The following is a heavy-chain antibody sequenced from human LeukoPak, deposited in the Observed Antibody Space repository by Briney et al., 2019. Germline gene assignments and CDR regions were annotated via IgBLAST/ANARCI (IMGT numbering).Heavy chain of an antibody. CDR2: INWDSGYI. CDR3: AREGSVCSDGICRYFDF. J-gene: IGHJ4*02. V-gene: IGHV3-9*01. D-gene: IGHD2-15*01. Sequence: GGSLRLSCAASGFTFEGCAMHWVRQAPGKGPEWVSSINWDSGYIEYADSVRGRFTISRDNAKNSLYLQMNSLKAGDTALYYCAREGSVCSDGICRYFDFWGQGTLVTVSS. CDR1: GFTFEGCA.